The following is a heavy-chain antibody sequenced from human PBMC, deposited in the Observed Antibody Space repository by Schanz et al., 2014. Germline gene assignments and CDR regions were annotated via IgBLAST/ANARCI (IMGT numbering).Heavy chain of an antibody. CDR1: GYTFTSYG. CDR2: ISPYNGNT. V-gene: IGHV1-18*01. Sequence: QVQLVQSGAEVKKPGASVKVSCKASGYTFTSYGISWVRQAPGQGLEWMGWISPYNGNTNYAQKLQGRVTNTADKSTSTAYMDLSSLRPEDTAVYYCARGRGFYDYWGQGTLVTVSS. D-gene: IGHD3-10*01. J-gene: IGHJ4*02. CDR3: ARGRGFYDY.